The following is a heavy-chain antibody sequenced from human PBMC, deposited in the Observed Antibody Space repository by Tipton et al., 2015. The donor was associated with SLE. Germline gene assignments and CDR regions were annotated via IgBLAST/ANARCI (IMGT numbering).Heavy chain of an antibody. CDR1: GFTITSYA. V-gene: IGHV3-33*03. J-gene: IGHJ4*02. CDR2: ISYDGSIK. D-gene: IGHD4-17*01. CDR3: AKLHDFGHYWDDF. Sequence: SLRLSCAASGFTITSYAMHWVRQAPAKGLEWVAFISYDGSIKSYADSVKGRFTISRDKSKSTLYLQMNNLRAEDTAVYYCAKLHDFGHYWDDFWGQGTLVTVSS.